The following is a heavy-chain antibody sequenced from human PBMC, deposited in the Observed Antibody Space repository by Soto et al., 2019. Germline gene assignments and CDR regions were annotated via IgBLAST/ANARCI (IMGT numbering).Heavy chain of an antibody. CDR2: IIPMFGTA. D-gene: IGHD2-21*02. V-gene: IGHV1-69*01. CDR1: GGTFINHA. J-gene: IGHJ6*02. Sequence: QVQLVQSGAEVKKPGSSVKISCKASGGTFINHAFSWVRQAPGQGLEWMGGIIPMFGTADYSQKFQGRVTINAEESTTTAHMELSSLRADDSAVYYCARDDATYCGGDCYRYFFYGLDVWGQGTTVTVSS. CDR3: ARDDATYCGGDCYRYFFYGLDV.